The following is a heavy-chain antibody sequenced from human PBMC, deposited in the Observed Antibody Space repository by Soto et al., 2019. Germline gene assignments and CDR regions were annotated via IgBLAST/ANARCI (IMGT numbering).Heavy chain of an antibody. CDR1: GYTFTSYA. J-gene: IGHJ4*02. V-gene: IGHV1-3*01. CDR2: INAGNGNT. Sequence: QVQLVQSGAEVKKPGASVKVSCKASGYTFTSYAMHWVRQAPGQRLEWMGWINAGNGNTKYSQKFQGRVTITRVTSASTAYMELSSLRSEDTAVYYCARDRGVAGIDYWGQGTLVTVSS. D-gene: IGHD3-10*01. CDR3: ARDRGVAGIDY.